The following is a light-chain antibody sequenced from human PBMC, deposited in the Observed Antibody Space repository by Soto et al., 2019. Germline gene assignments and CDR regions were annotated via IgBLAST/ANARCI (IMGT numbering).Light chain of an antibody. V-gene: IGKV1-9*01. Sequence: IQLTPSPSSLSASVGDRVTITCRASQGISSYLAWYQQKPGKAPKLLIYAASTLQSGVPSRFSGSGSGTDFTLTISSLQPEDFATYYCQQLNSYPLTFGGGTKVDIK. CDR3: QQLNSYPLT. J-gene: IGKJ4*01. CDR1: QGISSY. CDR2: AAS.